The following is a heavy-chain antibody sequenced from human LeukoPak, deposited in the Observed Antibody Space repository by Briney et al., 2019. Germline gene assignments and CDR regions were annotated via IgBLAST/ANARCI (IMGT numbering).Heavy chain of an antibody. J-gene: IGHJ6*03. Sequence: ASVKVSCKASGYTFTSYGISWVRQAPGQGLEWMGWISAYNGNTNYAQKLQGRVTMTTDTSTSTAYMELRSLRSDDTAVYYCARDPLTLYSSSWYPGAAYMDVWGKGTTVTVSS. CDR2: ISAYNGNT. V-gene: IGHV1-18*01. CDR1: GYTFTSYG. CDR3: ARDPLTLYSSSWYPGAAYMDV. D-gene: IGHD6-13*01.